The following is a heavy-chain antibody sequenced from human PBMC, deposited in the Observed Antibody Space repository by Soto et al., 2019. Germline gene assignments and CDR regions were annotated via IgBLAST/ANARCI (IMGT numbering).Heavy chain of an antibody. CDR3: ARGNYGGNSRYYYGMDV. J-gene: IGHJ6*02. CDR1: GYTFTSYA. V-gene: IGHV1-8*02. CDR2: INPNSGNT. Sequence: ASVKVSCKASGYTFTSYAMHWVRQAPGQRLEWMGWINPNSGNTGYAQKFQGRVTMTRNTSISTAYMELSSLRSEDTAVYYCARGNYGGNSRYYYGMDVWGQGTTVTVSS. D-gene: IGHD4-17*01.